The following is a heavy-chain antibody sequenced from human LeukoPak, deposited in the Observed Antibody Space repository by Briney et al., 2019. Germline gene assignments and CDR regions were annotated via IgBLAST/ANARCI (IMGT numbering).Heavy chain of an antibody. CDR1: GFTFSSYA. J-gene: IGHJ4*02. CDR3: VRTRSYRPFGY. Sequence: GGSLRLSCAASGFTFSSYAMSWIRQAPGKGLEWVSYISSSGSTIYYADSVKGRFTISRDNAKNSLYLQMNSLRAEDTAVYYCVRTRSYRPFGYWGQGTLVTVSS. V-gene: IGHV3-11*01. CDR2: ISSSGSTI. D-gene: IGHD2-15*01.